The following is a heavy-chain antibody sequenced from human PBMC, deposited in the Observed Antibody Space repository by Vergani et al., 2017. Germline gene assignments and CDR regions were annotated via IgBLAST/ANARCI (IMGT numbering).Heavy chain of an antibody. CDR1: GGSISSYY. CDR2: IYYSGST. D-gene: IGHD3-10*01. Sequence: QVQLQESGPGLVKPSETLSLTCTVSGGSISSYYWRWIRQPPGKGLEWIGYIYYSGSTNYNPSLKSRVTISVDTSKNQFSLKLSSVTAADTAVYYCAREAAMVRYYDYMDVWGKGTTVTVSS. CDR3: AREAAMVRYYDYMDV. V-gene: IGHV4-59*01. J-gene: IGHJ6*03.